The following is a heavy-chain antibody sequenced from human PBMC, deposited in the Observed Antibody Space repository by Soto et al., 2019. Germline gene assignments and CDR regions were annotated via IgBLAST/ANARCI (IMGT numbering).Heavy chain of an antibody. Sequence: GESLKISFAASGLDFSSEVMCWVRQAPGKGLEWVSSISGSGRTIYHADSMRGRFAISRDNSKNSLYLQLNNLRVDDTAVYYCAKVGPSYYYGMDVWGQGTTVTVS. D-gene: IGHD1-26*01. J-gene: IGHJ6*02. V-gene: IGHV3-23*01. CDR2: ISGSGRTI. CDR1: GLDFSSEV. CDR3: AKVGPSYYYGMDV.